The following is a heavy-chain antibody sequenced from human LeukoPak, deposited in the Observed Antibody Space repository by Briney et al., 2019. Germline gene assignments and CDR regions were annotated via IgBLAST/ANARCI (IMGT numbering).Heavy chain of an antibody. D-gene: IGHD3-3*01. CDR1: GGTFSSYA. V-gene: IGHV1-69*13. CDR3: ARDRTYDFWSGRGWSDP. J-gene: IGHJ5*02. Sequence: SVKVSCKASGGTFSSYAISWVRQAPGQGLEWMGGIIPIFGTANYAQKFQGRVTITADESTSTAYMELSSLRSEDTAVYYCARDRTYDFWSGRGWSDPWGQGTLVTVSS. CDR2: IIPIFGTA.